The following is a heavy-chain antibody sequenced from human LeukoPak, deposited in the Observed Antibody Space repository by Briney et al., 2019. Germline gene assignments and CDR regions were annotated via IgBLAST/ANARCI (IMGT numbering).Heavy chain of an antibody. V-gene: IGHV3-7*01. CDR2: IKEDGSQK. Sequence: PGGSLRLSCAASGFTFSRYWMSWVRQPPGKGLEWVANIKEDGSQKYYVDSAKGRFTISRDNAKNSLYLQMNGLRVEDTGVYYCVRDGRPMDVWGKGTSVTVSS. CDR3: VRDGRPMDV. J-gene: IGHJ6*03. CDR1: GFTFSRYW.